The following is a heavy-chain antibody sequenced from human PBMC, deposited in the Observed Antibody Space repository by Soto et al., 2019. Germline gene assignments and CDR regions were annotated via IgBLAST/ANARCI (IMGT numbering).Heavy chain of an antibody. D-gene: IGHD2-8*02. V-gene: IGHV3-23*01. CDR2: IRGSGGDT. J-gene: IGHJ4*02. Sequence: PGGSLRLSCAASGFTCSFCAMNWVRQAPGKGLEWVSSIRGSGGDTYYADSVKGRFTISRDNSKNTLYLQMNSLGAEDTAAYYCTGEVASGYWGQGTLVTVSS. CDR3: TGEVASGY. CDR1: GFTCSFCA.